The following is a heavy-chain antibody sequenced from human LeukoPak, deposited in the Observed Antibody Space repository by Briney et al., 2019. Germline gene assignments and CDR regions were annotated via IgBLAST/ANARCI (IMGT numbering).Heavy chain of an antibody. CDR3: ARLHDSSGYYSHDFSYYRDV. CDR1: GYRFTNYW. Sequence: LGESLKISWTGSGYRFTNYWIGWVRKMPGKGLGWMGNIYAGDSHTKISTFFKGQFIFSAEKSISTAFLQWTSLKVWDTAMYYCARLHDSSGYYSHDFSYYRDVWGKGTTVTVSS. D-gene: IGHD3-22*01. J-gene: IGHJ6*03. CDR2: IYAGDSHT. V-gene: IGHV5-51*01.